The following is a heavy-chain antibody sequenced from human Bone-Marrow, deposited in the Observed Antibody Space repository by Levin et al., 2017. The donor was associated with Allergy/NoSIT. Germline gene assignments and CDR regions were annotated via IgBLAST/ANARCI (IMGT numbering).Heavy chain of an antibody. D-gene: IGHD5-24*01. CDR1: GLTVSANY. CDR2: LYSDGRT. V-gene: IGHV3-66*01. J-gene: IGHJ3*01. Sequence: PGGSLRLSCAASGLTVSANYMSWVRQAPGRGLEWVSALYSDGRTFYADSVKGRFTISRDNSRNTLYLQLTSLRVEDTAVYYCARDPRAHKNAFDVWGQGTTVTVSS. CDR3: ARDPRAHKNAFDV.